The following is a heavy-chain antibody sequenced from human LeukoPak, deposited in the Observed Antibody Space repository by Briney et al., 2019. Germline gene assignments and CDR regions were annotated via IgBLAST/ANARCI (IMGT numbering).Heavy chain of an antibody. CDR1: GGSISSYY. CDR3: ARGERYCSGGSCPSGMDV. D-gene: IGHD2-15*01. CDR2: IYYSGST. V-gene: IGHV4-59*01. J-gene: IGHJ6*02. Sequence: PSETLSLTCTVSGGSISSYYWSWIRQPPGKGLEWIGYIYYSGSTNYSPSLKSRVTISVDTSKNQFSLKLSSVTAADTAVYYCARGERYCSGGSCPSGMDVWGQGTTVTVSS.